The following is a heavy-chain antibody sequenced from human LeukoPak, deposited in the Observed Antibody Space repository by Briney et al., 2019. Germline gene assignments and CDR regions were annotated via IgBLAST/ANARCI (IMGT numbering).Heavy chain of an antibody. D-gene: IGHD3-9*01. Sequence: SETLSLTCTVSGYSISSGYYWGWIRQPPGKGLEWIGSIYHSGSTYYNPSLKSRVTISVDTSKNQFSLKLSSVTAADTAVYYCARDYDILTGLPYFWGQGTLVTVSS. CDR1: GYSISSGYY. V-gene: IGHV4-38-2*02. J-gene: IGHJ4*02. CDR2: IYHSGST. CDR3: ARDYDILTGLPYF.